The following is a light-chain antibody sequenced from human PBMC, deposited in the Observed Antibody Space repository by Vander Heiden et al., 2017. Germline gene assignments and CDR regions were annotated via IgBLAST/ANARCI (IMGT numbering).Light chain of an antibody. J-gene: IGKJ2*01. Sequence: DIQMTQSPSSLSASVGDRVTITCQASQDISNYLNWYQQKPGKAPKLLIYDASNLETGVPSRFSGSGSGTDFTFTISSLQPEDIATYYCQQYDNLLMYTFGQGTKLKIK. CDR1: QDISNY. CDR2: DAS. V-gene: IGKV1-33*01. CDR3: QQYDNLLMYT.